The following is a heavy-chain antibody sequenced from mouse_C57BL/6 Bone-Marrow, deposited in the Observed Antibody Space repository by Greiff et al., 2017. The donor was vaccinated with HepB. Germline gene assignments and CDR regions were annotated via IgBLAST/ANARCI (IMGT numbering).Heavy chain of an antibody. Sequence: EVKLMESGGGLVKPGGSLKLSCAASGFTFSSYAMPWVRQTPEKRLEWVATISDGGSYTDYPDNVKGRITISRDNAKNNLYLHMSHLESEDTAMYYCASDWVITAAAMDYWGQGTSVTVSS. V-gene: IGHV5-4*03. CDR3: ASDWVITAAAMDY. CDR2: ISDGGSYT. D-gene: IGHD1-2*01. J-gene: IGHJ4*01. CDR1: GFTFSSYA.